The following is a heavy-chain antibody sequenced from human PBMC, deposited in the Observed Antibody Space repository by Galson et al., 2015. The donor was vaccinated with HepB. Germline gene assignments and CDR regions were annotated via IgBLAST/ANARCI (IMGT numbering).Heavy chain of an antibody. CDR3: ARAYCGGDCYTTPDAFDI. Sequence: SVKVSCKASGGTFSSYAISWVRQAPGQGLEWMGGVIPIFGTANYAQKFQGRVTITADESTSTAYMELSSLRSDDTAVYYCARAYCGGDCYTTPDAFDIWGQGTMVTVSS. D-gene: IGHD2-21*02. V-gene: IGHV1-69*13. J-gene: IGHJ3*02. CDR1: GGTFSSYA. CDR2: VIPIFGTA.